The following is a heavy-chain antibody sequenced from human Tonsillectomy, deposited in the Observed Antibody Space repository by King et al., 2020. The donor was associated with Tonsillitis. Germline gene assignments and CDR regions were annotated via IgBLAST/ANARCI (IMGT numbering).Heavy chain of an antibody. D-gene: IGHD6-13*01. V-gene: IGHV3-30*18. Sequence: VQLVESGGGVVQPGRSLRLSCAASGFSFRNYGIHWVRQAPGKGLEWVAIIPYDGSNKYYADSVKGRFTVSRDNSKNQLYLKMNSMRVEDTAVYYCAKEIAAAGDSYYSYGMDVSGQGTAVTVSS. CDR2: IPYDGSNK. J-gene: IGHJ6*02. CDR1: GFSFRNYG. CDR3: AKEIAAAGDSYYSYGMDV.